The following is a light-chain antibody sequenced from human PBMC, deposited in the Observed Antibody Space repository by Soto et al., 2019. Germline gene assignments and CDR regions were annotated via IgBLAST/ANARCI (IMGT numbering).Light chain of an antibody. J-gene: IGKJ1*01. Sequence: DIQMTQSPSTLSASVGDRVTITCRASQSISSWLAWYQQKPGKAPKLLIYKASSLESGVPSRFSGSGSGTEFHITISSLQPKEFATYYCQQYNSYPLTFGQGTKVEIK. CDR1: QSISSW. CDR3: QQYNSYPLT. CDR2: KAS. V-gene: IGKV1-5*03.